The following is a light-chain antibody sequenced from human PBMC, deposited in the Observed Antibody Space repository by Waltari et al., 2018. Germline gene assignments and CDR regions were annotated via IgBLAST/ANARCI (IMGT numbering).Light chain of an antibody. J-gene: IGLJ1*01. CDR2: DVN. CDR3: SSYTTGRTYV. V-gene: IGLV2-14*03. Sequence: QSALTQPASVSGSPGQSIAISCTGTDTDIGRHNFVSWDRQRPGEVPKSIIYDVNRRLSGISSRFSGAKCGNTASLTISGLQAEDEAVYYCSSYTTGRTYVFGTGTKVTVL. CDR1: DTDIGRHNF.